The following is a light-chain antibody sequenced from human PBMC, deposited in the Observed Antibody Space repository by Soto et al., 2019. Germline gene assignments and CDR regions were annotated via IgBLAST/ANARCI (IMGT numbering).Light chain of an antibody. V-gene: IGKV1-5*03. Sequence: DGQLTQSPSTLSASVGDTVTITCRATQSISVWLAWYQQKSGKAPKLLIYKASTLESGVPSRFSGSGFGTEFTLTISGLQPDGLATYYCQQYSTYSRTFGQGTRVEIK. CDR1: QSISVW. CDR3: QQYSTYSRT. J-gene: IGKJ1*01. CDR2: KAS.